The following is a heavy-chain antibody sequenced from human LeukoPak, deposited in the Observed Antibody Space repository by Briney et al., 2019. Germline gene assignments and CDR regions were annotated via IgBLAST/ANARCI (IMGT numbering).Heavy chain of an antibody. J-gene: IGHJ1*01. V-gene: IGHV4-59*08. CDR1: GGSISNYY. D-gene: IGHD6-13*01. CDR3: ARHGGYSSPYLH. Sequence: SEALSLTCTVSGGSISNYYWSWIRQPPGKGLECIGYIYYSGTTNYNPSLKSRVTISVDTSKNQFSLKLSSVTAADTAVYYCARHGGYSSPYLHWGQGTLVTVSS. CDR2: IYYSGTT.